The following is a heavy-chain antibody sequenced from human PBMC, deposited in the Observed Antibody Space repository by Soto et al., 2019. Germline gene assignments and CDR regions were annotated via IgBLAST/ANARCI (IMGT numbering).Heavy chain of an antibody. V-gene: IGHV3-7*01. J-gene: IGHJ6*03. Sequence: EVHLVESGAGLVQPGGSLRLSCAASGFTFSGHWMSWVRQAPGKGLEWVAHIKQDGSETFYVGSVKGRFTISRDNAKNSLDLQMNSLRAEDTALYYCARDRAFCSGTNCRRGSIYYYYMDVWGNGTTVTVSS. CDR3: ARDRAFCSGTNCRRGSIYYYYMDV. CDR1: GFTFSGHW. CDR2: IKQDGSET. D-gene: IGHD2-2*01.